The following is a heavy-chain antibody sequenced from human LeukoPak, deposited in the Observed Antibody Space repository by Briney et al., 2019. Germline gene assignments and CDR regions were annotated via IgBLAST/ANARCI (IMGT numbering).Heavy chain of an antibody. Sequence: GGSLRLSCAASGFTFSSYAMSWVRRAPGKGLEWVSAISGSGGSTYYADSVKGRFTISRDNSKNTLYLQMNSLRAEDTAVYYCAKDAILFLACYGYDYWGQGTLVTVSS. CDR3: AKDAILFLACYGYDY. CDR1: GFTFSSYA. CDR2: ISGSGGST. D-gene: IGHD2/OR15-2a*01. J-gene: IGHJ4*02. V-gene: IGHV3-23*01.